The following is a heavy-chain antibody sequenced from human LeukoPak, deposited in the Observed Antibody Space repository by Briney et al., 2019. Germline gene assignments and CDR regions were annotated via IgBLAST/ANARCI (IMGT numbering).Heavy chain of an antibody. D-gene: IGHD1-26*01. CDR1: GYTFTGYH. Sequence: ASVKVSCKASGYTFTGYHMHWVRQAPGQGLEWMGWINPNSGGTNYAQKFQGRVTMTRDTSISTAYMELSRLRSDDTAVYYCARDGRPYRIVGASDYWGQGTLVTVSS. V-gene: IGHV1-2*02. CDR3: ARDGRPYRIVGASDY. J-gene: IGHJ4*02. CDR2: INPNSGGT.